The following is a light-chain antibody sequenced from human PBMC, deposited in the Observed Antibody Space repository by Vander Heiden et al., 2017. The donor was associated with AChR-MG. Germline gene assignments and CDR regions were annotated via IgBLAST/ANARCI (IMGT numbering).Light chain of an antibody. CDR1: QSISSYY. CDR3: LQSHSSPLT. Sequence: ETVLTQSPGTLSLSPGERASLSCRASQSISSYYLAWYQQTPGQAPRLLIYGASNRAAGIPDRFSGSGSGTDFTLTISRLEPEDFAVYYCLQSHSSPLTFGGGTKVEIK. V-gene: IGKV3-20*01. J-gene: IGKJ4*01. CDR2: GAS.